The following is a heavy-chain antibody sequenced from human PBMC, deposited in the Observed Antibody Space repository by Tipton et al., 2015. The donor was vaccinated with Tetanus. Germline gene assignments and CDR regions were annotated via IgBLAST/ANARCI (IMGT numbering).Heavy chain of an antibody. V-gene: IGHV1-46*01. Sequence: QLVQSGAEVKKPGASIRISCNASGYTFTKHYIFWARQAPGQGLEWMGILNPSGGTTIYPQKFHDRVTMTRDTSTSTVYMAVNSLPSEETAGYYCAGEGGVGARALGSALGGQGTLVPVSS. CDR1: GYTFTKHY. D-gene: IGHD1-26*01. J-gene: IGHJ4*02. CDR2: LNPSGGTT. CDR3: AGEGGVGARALGSAL.